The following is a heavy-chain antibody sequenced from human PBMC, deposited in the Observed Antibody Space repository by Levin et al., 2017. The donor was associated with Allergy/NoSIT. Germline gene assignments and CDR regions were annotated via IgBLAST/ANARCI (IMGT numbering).Heavy chain of an antibody. V-gene: IGHV4-34*01. J-gene: IGHJ4*02. CDR1: GGSFSGYY. D-gene: IGHD2-2*01. Sequence: KSSETLSLTCAVYGGSFSGYYWTWIRQPPGKGLEWIGEIKDSGNTNYNPSLKSRVTISVDTSKNQFSLKLSSVTAADAAVYYCARGGGYCGGTSCYTNSWGQGTPVTVSS. CDR2: IKDSGNT. CDR3: ARGGGYCGGTSCYTNS.